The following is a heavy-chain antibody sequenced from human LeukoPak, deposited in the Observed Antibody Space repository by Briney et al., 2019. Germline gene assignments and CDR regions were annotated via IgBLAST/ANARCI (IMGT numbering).Heavy chain of an antibody. CDR1: GFTFGDYA. CDR2: IRSKAYGGTT. V-gene: IGHV3-49*03. CDR3: TRAPSLSWFDP. Sequence: PGGSLRLSCTASGFTFGDYAMSWFRQAPGKGLEWVGFIRSKAYGGTTECAASVKGRFTISRDDSKSIAYLQMNSLKTEDTAVYYCTRAPSLSWFDPWGQGTLVTVSS. J-gene: IGHJ5*02. D-gene: IGHD3-10*01.